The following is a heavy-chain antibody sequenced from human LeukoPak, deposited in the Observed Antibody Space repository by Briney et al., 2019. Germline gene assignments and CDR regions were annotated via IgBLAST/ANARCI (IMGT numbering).Heavy chain of an antibody. Sequence: PSETLSLTCTVFGDSVTGYFLNWVRQPPGKGLEWIGHIYKIGTTNYNPSLKSRVTISVDTSKNQFSLKLSSVTAADTAVYYCARLAYDSSGYHFYDYWGQGTLVTVSS. J-gene: IGHJ4*02. D-gene: IGHD3-22*01. CDR3: ARLAYDSSGYHFYDY. CDR2: IYKIGTT. V-gene: IGHV4-4*09. CDR1: GDSVTGYF.